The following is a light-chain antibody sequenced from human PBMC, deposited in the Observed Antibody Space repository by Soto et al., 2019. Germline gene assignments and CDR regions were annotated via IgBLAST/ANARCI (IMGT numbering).Light chain of an antibody. Sequence: IQLTHSPSSLSASVVDRVTITFRASQDIVTYLAWYQQKPGKAPKLLIYLASTLQGGVPSRFSGSGSGTDFTLTISSLQPEDVATYYCQPLNSFPLTFGQGTKVDIK. J-gene: IGKJ1*01. CDR1: QDIVTY. V-gene: IGKV1-9*01. CDR2: LAS. CDR3: QPLNSFPLT.